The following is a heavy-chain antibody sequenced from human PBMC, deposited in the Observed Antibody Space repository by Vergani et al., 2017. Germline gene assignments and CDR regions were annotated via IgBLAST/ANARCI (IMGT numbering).Heavy chain of an antibody. J-gene: IGHJ6*04. V-gene: IGHV4-39*01. D-gene: IGHD1-26*01. CDR2: IYYSGST. Sequence: QLQLQESGPGLVKPSETLSLTCTVSGGSISSSRYYWGWIRQPPGKGREWIGSIYYSGSTYYNPSLKSRVTISVDTSKNQFSLKLSSVTAADTAVYYCARTRVGPSDVWGKGTTVTVSS. CDR1: GGSISSSRYY. CDR3: ARTRVGPSDV.